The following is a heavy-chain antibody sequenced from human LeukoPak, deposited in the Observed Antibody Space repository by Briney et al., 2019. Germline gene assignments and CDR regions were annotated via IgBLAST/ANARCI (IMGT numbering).Heavy chain of an antibody. Sequence: GRSLRLSCAASGFTFSSYSMHWVRQAPGKGLEWVAVISYDGSNKYYAGSVKGRFTISRDNSKNTLYLQMSSLRPEDTAVYYCAREPDYYDSSGYYYWGQGTLVTVSS. CDR3: AREPDYYDSSGYYY. D-gene: IGHD3-22*01. CDR1: GFTFSSYS. J-gene: IGHJ4*02. V-gene: IGHV3-30-3*01. CDR2: ISYDGSNK.